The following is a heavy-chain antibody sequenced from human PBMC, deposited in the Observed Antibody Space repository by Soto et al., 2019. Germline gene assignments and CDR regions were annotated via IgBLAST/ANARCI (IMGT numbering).Heavy chain of an antibody. V-gene: IGHV3-33*01. CDR3: ARDDYGEDPYYFDY. CDR1: GFTFSSYG. D-gene: IGHD4-17*01. Sequence: GGSLRLSCAASGFTFSSYGMHWVRQAPGKGLEWVAVIWYDGSNKYYADSVKGRFTISRDNSKNTLYLQMNSLRAEDTAVYYCARDDYGEDPYYFDYWGQGTLVTVSS. J-gene: IGHJ4*02. CDR2: IWYDGSNK.